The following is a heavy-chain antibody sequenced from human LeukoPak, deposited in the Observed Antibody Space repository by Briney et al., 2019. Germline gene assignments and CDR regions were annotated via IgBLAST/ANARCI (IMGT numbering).Heavy chain of an antibody. CDR1: GGSISSYY. Sequence: SETLSLTCTVSGGSISSYYWSWIRQPAGKGLEWIGRIYTSGSTNYNPSLKSRVTMSVDTSKNQFSLKLSSVTAADTAVYYCARAYGERGGSSSSSMDVWGKGTTVTISS. V-gene: IGHV4-4*07. D-gene: IGHD4-17*01. CDR3: ARAYGERGGSSSSSMDV. CDR2: IYTSGST. J-gene: IGHJ6*03.